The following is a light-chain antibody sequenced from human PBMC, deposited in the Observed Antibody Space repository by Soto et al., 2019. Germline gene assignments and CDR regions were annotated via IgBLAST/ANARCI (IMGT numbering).Light chain of an antibody. J-gene: IGKJ4*01. Sequence: DIHMTQSPSSLSAPLGETVTITFQASQDIKNYLNWYQQKSGKAPKLLIYDASDLETGVPSRFSGSGSGTDFTFTINSLQPEDIATYYCQQYDNLPLTFGGGTKVDIK. CDR1: QDIKNY. CDR3: QQYDNLPLT. CDR2: DAS. V-gene: IGKV1-33*01.